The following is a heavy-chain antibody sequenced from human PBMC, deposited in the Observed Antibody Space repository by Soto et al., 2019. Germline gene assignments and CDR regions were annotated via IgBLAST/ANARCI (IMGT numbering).Heavy chain of an antibody. Sequence: SETLSLTCTVSGGPISSYYWSWIRQPPGKGLEWIGYIYYSGSTNYNPSLKSRVTISVDTSKNQFSLKLSSVTAADTAVYYCARGTTSAARPSLWGQGTLVTVSS. V-gene: IGHV4-59*01. CDR1: GGPISSYY. CDR2: IYYSGST. CDR3: ARGTTSAARPSL. J-gene: IGHJ4*02. D-gene: IGHD6-6*01.